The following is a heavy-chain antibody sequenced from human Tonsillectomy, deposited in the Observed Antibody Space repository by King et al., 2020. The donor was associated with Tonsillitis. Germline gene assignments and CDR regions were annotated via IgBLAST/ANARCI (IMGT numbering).Heavy chain of an antibody. CDR2: ISFDGSNK. Sequence: VQLVEFGGSVVQPGRSLRLSCAASGFTFSNYAMHWVRQAPGKGLEWVAVISFDGSNKYYADSVKGRFTISRDNSKNTLYLQMSSLRAEDTAVFYCARELLWELQGAPYFDYWGQGTLVTVSS. CDR1: GFTFSNYA. CDR3: ARELLWELQGAPYFDY. V-gene: IGHV3-30-3*01. J-gene: IGHJ4*02. D-gene: IGHD1-26*01.